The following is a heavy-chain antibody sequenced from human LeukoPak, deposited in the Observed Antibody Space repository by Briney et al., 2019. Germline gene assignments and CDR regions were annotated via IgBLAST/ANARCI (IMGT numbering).Heavy chain of an antibody. Sequence: GGSLRLSCAASGFTFSSYGMHRVRQAPGKGLEWVAVISYDGSNKYYADSVKGRFTISRDNSKNTLYLQMNSLRAEDTAVYYCAKDIGYCSGGSCYHYYYGMDVWGQGTTVTVSS. J-gene: IGHJ6*02. CDR1: GFTFSSYG. D-gene: IGHD2-15*01. CDR2: ISYDGSNK. CDR3: AKDIGYCSGGSCYHYYYGMDV. V-gene: IGHV3-30*18.